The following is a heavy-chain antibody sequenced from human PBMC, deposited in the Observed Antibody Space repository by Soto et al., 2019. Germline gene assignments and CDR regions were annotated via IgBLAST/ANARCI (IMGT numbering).Heavy chain of an antibody. CDR3: ASMIGDPVLSFDS. CDR1: GGSISSYY. D-gene: IGHD3-10*02. V-gene: IGHV4-59*01. CDR2: IFYSGGT. Sequence: QVQLQESGPGLVKPSETLSLTCTVSGGSISSYYWSWIRQPPGKGLEWIGFIFYSGGTSNNPSLKSRVTISIDTSEYQFSLNLNSVTAADTAVYYCASMIGDPVLSFDSWGQGTLVAVSS. J-gene: IGHJ5*01.